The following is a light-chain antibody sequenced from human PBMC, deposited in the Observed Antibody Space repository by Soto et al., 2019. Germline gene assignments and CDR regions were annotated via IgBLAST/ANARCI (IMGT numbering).Light chain of an antibody. Sequence: DIQMTQSPSTLPASVGDRVTITCRASQSISNCLAWYQQKPGTAPKLLIYHASTLESGVPSRFSGSGSGTEFSLTISSLQPDDFATYYCQQYNTYSFGQGTKVEIK. CDR3: QQYNTYS. V-gene: IGKV1-5*01. CDR2: HAS. CDR1: QSISNC. J-gene: IGKJ1*01.